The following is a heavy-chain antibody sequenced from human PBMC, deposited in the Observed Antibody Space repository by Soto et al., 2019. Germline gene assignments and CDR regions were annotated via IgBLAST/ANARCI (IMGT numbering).Heavy chain of an antibody. CDR3: ARGVIADIFDY. J-gene: IGHJ4*02. D-gene: IGHD2-15*01. CDR1: GHTFTSYA. V-gene: IGHV1-3*01. CDR2: INAGNGNT. Sequence: QVQLVQSGAEVKKPGASVKVSCKTSGHTFTSYAMHWVRQAPGQRLEWMGWINAGNGNTKYSQNFQGRVTITRDTSASTTYMELNGLRSEDTAVYYCARGVIADIFDYWGQGTLVTVSS.